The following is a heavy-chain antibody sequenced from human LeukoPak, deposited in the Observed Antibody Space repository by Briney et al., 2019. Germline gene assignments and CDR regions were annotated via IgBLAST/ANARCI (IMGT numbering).Heavy chain of an antibody. V-gene: IGHV4-59*13. Sequence: SETLSLTCTVSGGSINSNYWSWIRQPSGEGLEWIAYIDHSGNTNYNPSLKSRVTISRDMSKTQFSLKLTSVTAADTAMYYCARVGSWYYFDYWGQGILVTVSS. CDR1: GGSINSNY. CDR2: IDHSGNT. J-gene: IGHJ4*02. D-gene: IGHD6-19*01. CDR3: ARVGSWYYFDY.